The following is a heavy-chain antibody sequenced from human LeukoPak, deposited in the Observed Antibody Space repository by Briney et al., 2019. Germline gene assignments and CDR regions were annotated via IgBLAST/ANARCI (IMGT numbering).Heavy chain of an antibody. CDR3: ARGLAVSGRSSLDF. CDR2: IYYSGST. J-gene: IGHJ4*02. D-gene: IGHD6-19*01. Sequence: PSETLSLTCSVSGGSISSYYWSWIRQPPGKRLEWIGYIYYSGSTHYNPSLKSRVTITVDTSKNQFSLKLSSVTAADTAVYFCARGLAVSGRSSLDFWGQGTLVTVSS. CDR1: GGSISSYY. V-gene: IGHV4-59*01.